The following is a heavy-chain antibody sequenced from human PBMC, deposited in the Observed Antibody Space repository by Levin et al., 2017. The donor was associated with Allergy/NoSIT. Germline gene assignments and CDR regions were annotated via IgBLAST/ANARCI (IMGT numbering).Heavy chain of an antibody. CDR1: GVTFSIYE. CDR3: GKSRGVRGIIDN. V-gene: IGHV3-48*03. D-gene: IGHD3-10*01. CDR2: ISSSSNMI. Sequence: SCADSGVTFSIYEMNWVRQAPGKGLEWVSYISSSSNMIYYADSVKGRFTISRDNAKNSLYLQMNSLRAEDTAVYYCGKSRGVRGIIDNWGQGTLVTVSS. J-gene: IGHJ4*02.